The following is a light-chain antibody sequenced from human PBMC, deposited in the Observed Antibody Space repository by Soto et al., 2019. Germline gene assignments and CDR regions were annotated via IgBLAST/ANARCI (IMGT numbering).Light chain of an antibody. V-gene: IGKV1-33*01. CDR2: DAS. CDR1: QDITNY. CDR3: QQCENVPLS. J-gene: IGKJ5*01. Sequence: DIQMTQSPSSLSASVGDRVTIICQASQDITNYLNWYQQKPGKAPKLLIYDASNLETGVPSRFSASGYGPHFSFTITSLQLEDSATYYCQQCENVPLSFGQGTRLEMK.